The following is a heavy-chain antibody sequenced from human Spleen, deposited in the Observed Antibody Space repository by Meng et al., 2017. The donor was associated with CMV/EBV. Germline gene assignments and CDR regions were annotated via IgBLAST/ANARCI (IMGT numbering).Heavy chain of an antibody. CDR2: INHSGST. CDR1: GGSFSGYY. Sequence: SETLSLTCAVYGGSFSGYYWSWIRQPPGKGLEWIGEINHSGSTNYNPSLKSRVTISVDTSKNQFSLKLSSVTAADTAVYYCARGAYDFWSGYLYYYYYYGMDVWGQGTTVTVSS. V-gene: IGHV4-34*01. D-gene: IGHD3-3*01. CDR3: ARGAYDFWSGYLYYYYYYGMDV. J-gene: IGHJ6*02.